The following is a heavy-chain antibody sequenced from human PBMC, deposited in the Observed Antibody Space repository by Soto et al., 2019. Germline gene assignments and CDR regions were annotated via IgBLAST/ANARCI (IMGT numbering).Heavy chain of an antibody. J-gene: IGHJ5*02. D-gene: IGHD1-1*01. CDR3: VRDGKKALRDCFDP. Sequence: PSETLSLTCTFSGGSITAFHWSWIRKSPGKGLELIACIYATGNTYYNPSLKSRVIMSLDTSKNQFSLKMTSMTAADTAVYYCVRDGKKALRDCFDPWGQGISVTVSS. CDR2: IYATGNT. CDR1: GGSITAFH. V-gene: IGHV4-4*07.